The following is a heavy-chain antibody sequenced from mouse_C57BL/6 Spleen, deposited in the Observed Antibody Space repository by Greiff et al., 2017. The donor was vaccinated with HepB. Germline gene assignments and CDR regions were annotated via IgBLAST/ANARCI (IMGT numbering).Heavy chain of an antibody. CDR1: GYTFTDYN. D-gene: IGHD2-4*01. CDR3: ARFDYDGEGYFDY. V-gene: IGHV1-18*01. J-gene: IGHJ2*01. Sequence: VQLQQSGPELVKPGASVKIPCKASGYTFTDYNMDWVKQSHGKSLEWIGDINPNNGGTIYNQKFKGKATLTVDKSSSTAYMELRSLTSEDTAVYYCARFDYDGEGYFDYWGQGTTLTVSS. CDR2: INPNNGGT.